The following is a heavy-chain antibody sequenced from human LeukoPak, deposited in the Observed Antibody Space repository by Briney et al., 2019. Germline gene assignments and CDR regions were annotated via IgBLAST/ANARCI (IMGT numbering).Heavy chain of an antibody. CDR2: VYHSGIT. V-gene: IGHV4-4*02. D-gene: IGHD3-10*01. Sequence: GSLRLSCAASGFTFSRSWMTWVRQPPGRGLEWIGEVYHSGITTYEPSLKSRVTMSVDKSKNEFSLKVNSVTAADTAVYYCGRVPHYRYMDVWGKGTTVTVSS. CDR3: GRVPHYRYMDV. J-gene: IGHJ6*03. CDR1: GFTFSRSW.